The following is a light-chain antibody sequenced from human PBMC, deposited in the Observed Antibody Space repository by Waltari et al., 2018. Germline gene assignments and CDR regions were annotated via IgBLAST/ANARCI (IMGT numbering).Light chain of an antibody. Sequence: DVVMTQSPLSLSITPGQPASISCRSSQSLVHSNGNTYLSWYQQKSGQPPRLLIYHVSNRYSGVPDRFSGSGAGTDFTLKISRVEAEDVGVYYCGQGTHLPTFGGGTKVEIK. J-gene: IGKJ4*01. V-gene: IGKV2-30*02. CDR3: GQGTHLPT. CDR2: HVS. CDR1: QSLVHSNGNTY.